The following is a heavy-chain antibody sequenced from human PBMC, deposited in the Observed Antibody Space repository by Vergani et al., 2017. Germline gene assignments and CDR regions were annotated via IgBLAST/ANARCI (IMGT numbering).Heavy chain of an antibody. D-gene: IGHD1-1*01. V-gene: IGHV3-30*03. CDR3: ARDFLTRVTTLDYYYMGV. J-gene: IGHJ6*03. CDR2: ISYDGNKK. Sequence: QVQLVESGGGEVQPGRSLRLSCSAAGFSFSDYGVHLVRQAPGKGLEWVSVISYDGNKKNYADSVKGRFTISRDNSKNTLYLEMNALRAEDTAVYYCARDFLTRVTTLDYYYMGVWGKGTTVTVSS. CDR1: GFSFSDYG.